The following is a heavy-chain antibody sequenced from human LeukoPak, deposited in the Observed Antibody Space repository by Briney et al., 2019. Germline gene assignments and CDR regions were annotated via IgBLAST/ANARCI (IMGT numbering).Heavy chain of an antibody. V-gene: IGHV4-34*01. Sequence: SETLSLTCAVYGGSFSGYYWSWIRQPPGKGLEWIAIISYNESTYYNPSLESRVSISADMSKNHFSLKLKSVTAADTAVYYCASTNGVYWGQGTLVTVSS. D-gene: IGHD1-1*01. CDR2: ISYNEST. CDR1: GGSFSGYY. CDR3: ASTNGVY. J-gene: IGHJ4*02.